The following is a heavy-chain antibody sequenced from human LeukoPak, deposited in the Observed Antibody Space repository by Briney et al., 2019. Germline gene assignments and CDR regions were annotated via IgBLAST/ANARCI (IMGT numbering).Heavy chain of an antibody. V-gene: IGHV3-23*01. CDR3: ARDWGNIVVVPAAPVKNY. CDR1: GFTFSSYA. CDR2: ISGSGGST. J-gene: IGHJ4*02. D-gene: IGHD2-2*01. Sequence: GGSLRLSCAASGFTFSSYAMSWVRQAPGKGLEWVSAISGSGGSTYYADSVKGRFTISRDNSKNTLYLQMNSLRAEDTAVYYCARDWGNIVVVPAAPVKNYWGQGTLVTVSS.